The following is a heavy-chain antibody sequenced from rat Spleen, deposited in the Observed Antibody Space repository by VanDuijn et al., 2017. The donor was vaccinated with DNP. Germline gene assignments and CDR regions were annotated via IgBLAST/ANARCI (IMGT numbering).Heavy chain of an antibody. CDR3: ARHAPRGDYFDY. Sequence: EVQLVESGGGLVQPGRSLKLSCAASGFIFSDYNMAWVRQAPKKGLEWVATIINDGKRTYYSDSVKGRFTVSRENAKSTLFLQMDSRRSEDTATYYCARHAPRGDYFDYWGQGVMVTVSS. CDR1: GFIFSDYN. V-gene: IGHV5S10*01. D-gene: IGHD3-1*01. J-gene: IGHJ2*01. CDR2: IINDGKRT.